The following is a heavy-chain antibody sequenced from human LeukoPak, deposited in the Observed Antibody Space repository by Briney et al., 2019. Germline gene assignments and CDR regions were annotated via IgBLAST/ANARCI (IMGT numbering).Heavy chain of an antibody. Sequence: GASVKVSFMASGYTFTGYYMHGVRQAPGQGLEWMGGINPNSGGTNYEQKFQGRVTMTRDTSISTAYMELSRLRSDDTAVYYCARDNYDILTGYTNSLGYWGQGTLVTVSS. V-gene: IGHV1-2*02. CDR1: GYTFTGYY. J-gene: IGHJ4*02. CDR2: INPNSGGT. D-gene: IGHD3-9*01. CDR3: ARDNYDILTGYTNSLGY.